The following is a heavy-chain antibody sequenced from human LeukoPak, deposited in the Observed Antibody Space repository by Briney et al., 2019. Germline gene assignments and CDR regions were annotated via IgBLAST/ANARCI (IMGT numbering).Heavy chain of an antibody. J-gene: IGHJ4*02. CDR2: FDPEDGET. D-gene: IGHD6-19*01. V-gene: IGHV1-24*01. Sequence: ASVKVSCKVSGYTLTELSMHWVRQAPGKGLEWMGGFDPEDGETIYAQKFQGRVTMTEDTSTDTAYMELSSLKASDTAMYYCARHPFLVGSGFFDYWGQGTLVTVSP. CDR1: GYTLTELS. CDR3: ARHPFLVGSGFFDY.